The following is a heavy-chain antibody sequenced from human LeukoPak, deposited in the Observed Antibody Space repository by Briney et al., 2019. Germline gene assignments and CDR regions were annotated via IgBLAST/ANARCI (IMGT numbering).Heavy chain of an antibody. Sequence: PGGSLRLSCAASGFTVSSYGMTWVRQAPGKGPEWVPLISGSGGNTYYADSVKGRFTISRDNSKNTLYQQMNSLRAEDTAVYYCAKEPQLGSGYHPDYWGQGTLVTVSS. CDR1: GFTVSSYG. CDR3: AKEPQLGSGYHPDY. CDR2: ISGSGGNT. D-gene: IGHD3-22*01. J-gene: IGHJ4*02. V-gene: IGHV3-23*01.